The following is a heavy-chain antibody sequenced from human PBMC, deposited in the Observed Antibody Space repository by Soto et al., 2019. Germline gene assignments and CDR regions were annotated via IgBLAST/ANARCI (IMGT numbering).Heavy chain of an antibody. Sequence: EVQLVESGGGLLQPGGSLILPCAASGFTFSSYSMNWVRQAPGKGLEWGPYISSSSSTIYYADSVKGRFNISRDNAKYSLYLEMNSKRDEDTAVSYCVRVSRFVERLSLTWFDPCGQGTLVTVSS. V-gene: IGHV3-48*02. CDR2: ISSSSSTI. D-gene: IGHD3-3*01. CDR1: GFTFSSYS. J-gene: IGHJ5*02. CDR3: VRVSRFVERLSLTWFDP.